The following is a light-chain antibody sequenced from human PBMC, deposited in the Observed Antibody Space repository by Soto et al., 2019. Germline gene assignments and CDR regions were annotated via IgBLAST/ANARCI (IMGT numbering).Light chain of an antibody. J-gene: IGKJ1*01. Sequence: EIVLTQSPGTLSLSPGGTATLSCRASQSVSSYLAWYQQKPGQAPRLLIYGASTRATGIPARFSGSGSGTDFTLTISSLEPEDFAVYYCQQYSNWPRTFGQGTKVDIK. CDR2: GAS. CDR1: QSVSSY. CDR3: QQYSNWPRT. V-gene: IGKV3-11*01.